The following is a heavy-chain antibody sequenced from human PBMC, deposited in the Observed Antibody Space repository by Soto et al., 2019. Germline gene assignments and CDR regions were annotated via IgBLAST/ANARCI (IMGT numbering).Heavy chain of an antibody. CDR1: GFTFSSSV. CDR2: ISGSSGST. CDR3: VRGRVVTTPGPNFDY. J-gene: IGHJ4*02. Sequence: GGSLRLSCAASGFTFSSSVMNWVRQAPGKGLEWVSNISGSSGSTFYAGSVKGRFTLSRDNSKNTLYLQMNSLRAEDTAIYYCVRGRVVTTPGPNFDYWGQGTLVTVSS. D-gene: IGHD3-3*01. V-gene: IGHV3-23*01.